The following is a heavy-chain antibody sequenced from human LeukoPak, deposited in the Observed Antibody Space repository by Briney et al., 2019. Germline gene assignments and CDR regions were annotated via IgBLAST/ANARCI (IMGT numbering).Heavy chain of an antibody. D-gene: IGHD3-22*01. J-gene: IGHJ2*01. Sequence: GEPLKIPCKGSGYIFPSFWMGGVRQMRGERLVWIKIIYPGDSDTRYSPYFQGQVTISADKSISTAYLQWSSLKASDTAMYYCARSSGYYFFDLWGRGTLVTVSS. CDR1: GYIFPSFW. V-gene: IGHV5-51*01. CDR2: IYPGDSDT. CDR3: ARSSGYYFFDL.